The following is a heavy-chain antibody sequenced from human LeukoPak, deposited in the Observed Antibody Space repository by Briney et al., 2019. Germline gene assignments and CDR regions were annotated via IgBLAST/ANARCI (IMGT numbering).Heavy chain of an antibody. Sequence: ASVKVSCKASGYTFTGYYMHWVRQAPGQGLEWMGWINPNSGGTNYAQKFQGRVTMTRDTSISTAYMELSRLRSDDTAVYYCARVAYQERQQLVRGKYFQHWGQGTLATVSS. D-gene: IGHD6-13*01. J-gene: IGHJ1*01. CDR2: INPNSGGT. CDR3: ARVAYQERQQLVRGKYFQH. V-gene: IGHV1-2*02. CDR1: GYTFTGYY.